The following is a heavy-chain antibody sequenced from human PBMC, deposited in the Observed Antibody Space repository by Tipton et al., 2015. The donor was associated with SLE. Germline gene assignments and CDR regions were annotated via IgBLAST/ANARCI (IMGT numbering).Heavy chain of an antibody. D-gene: IGHD6-6*01. V-gene: IGHV4-34*01. CDR2: IYHSGGT. J-gene: IGHJ2*01. CDR3: ARAGSSASDGFGWYLDL. CDR1: GGSFSGYY. Sequence: TLSLTCAVYGGSFSGYYWSWIRQPPGKGLEWIGYIYHSGGTYQNPSLTSRVTMSVDKSKNQFSLDLSSVTAADSAVYYCARAGSSASDGFGWYLDLWGRGILVTVSS.